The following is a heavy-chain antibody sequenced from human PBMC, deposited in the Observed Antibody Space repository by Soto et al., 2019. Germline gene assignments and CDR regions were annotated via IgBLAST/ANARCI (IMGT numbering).Heavy chain of an antibody. CDR1: GFTFSSYG. V-gene: IGHV3-23*01. D-gene: IGHD1-26*01. J-gene: IGHJ4*02. CDR3: AKKCGSYYTPLDY. CDR2: ISGSGGST. Sequence: EVQLLESGGGLVQPGGSLRLSCAASGFTFSSYGMSWVRQAPGKGLVWVSAISGSGGSTYYADSVKGRFTISRDNSKNTVYLKMNSLRAEDTAVYYCAKKCGSYYTPLDYSGRGTLVTVSS.